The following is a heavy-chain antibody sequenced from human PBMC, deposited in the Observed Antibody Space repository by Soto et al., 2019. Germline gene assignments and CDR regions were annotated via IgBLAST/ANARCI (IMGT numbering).Heavy chain of an antibody. CDR1: GFTFSGSA. Sequence: GGSLRLSCAASGFTFSGSAMHWARQASGKGLEWVGRIRSKANSYATAYAASVKGRFTISRDDSKNTAYLQMNSLKTEDTAVYYCTSYYGDKIYYYMDVWGKRTTVTVSS. D-gene: IGHD4-17*01. V-gene: IGHV3-73*01. CDR3: TSYYGDKIYYYMDV. CDR2: IRSKANSYAT. J-gene: IGHJ6*03.